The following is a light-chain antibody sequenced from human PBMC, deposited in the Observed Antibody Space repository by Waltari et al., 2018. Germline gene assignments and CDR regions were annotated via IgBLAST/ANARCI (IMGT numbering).Light chain of an antibody. V-gene: IGLV2-14*01. CDR1: SSDIGSYNY. J-gene: IGLJ3*02. CDR3: SSYTSSNTWV. CDR2: DVS. Sequence: QSALTQPASVSGSPGQSIPISCTGSSSDIGSYNYVSWYQQHPDKAPKLIIYDVSERPSGVSNRFSASKSGDTASLTISGLQAEDEADYYCSSYTSSNTWVFGGGTKVTVL.